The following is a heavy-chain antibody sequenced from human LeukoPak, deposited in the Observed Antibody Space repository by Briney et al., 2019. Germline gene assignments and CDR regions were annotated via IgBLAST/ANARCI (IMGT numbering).Heavy chain of an antibody. J-gene: IGHJ4*02. D-gene: IGHD4-17*01. CDR2: ISYDGSNK. CDR1: GFTFSSYA. V-gene: IGHV3-30-3*01. Sequence: GGSLRLSCAASGFTFSSYAMHWVRQAPGKGLEWVAVISYDGSNKYYADSVKGRFTISRDNSKNTLYLQMNSLRAEDTAVYYCARDRQDYGDYAFDYWGQGTLVTVSS. CDR3: ARDRQDYGDYAFDY.